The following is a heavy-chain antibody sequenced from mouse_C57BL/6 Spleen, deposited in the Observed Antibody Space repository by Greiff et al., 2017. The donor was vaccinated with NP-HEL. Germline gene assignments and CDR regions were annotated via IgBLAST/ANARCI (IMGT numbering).Heavy chain of an antibody. CDR3: ARAYDYDGPEFAY. D-gene: IGHD2-4*01. J-gene: IGHJ3*01. V-gene: IGHV1-42*01. CDR2: INPSTGGT. CDR1: GYSFTGYY. Sequence: EVQLQQSGPELVKPGASVKISCKASGYSFTGYYMNWVKQSPEKSLEWIGEINPSTGGTTYNQKFKAKATLTVDKSSSTAYMQLKSLTSEDSAVYYCARAYDYDGPEFAYWGQGTLVTVSA.